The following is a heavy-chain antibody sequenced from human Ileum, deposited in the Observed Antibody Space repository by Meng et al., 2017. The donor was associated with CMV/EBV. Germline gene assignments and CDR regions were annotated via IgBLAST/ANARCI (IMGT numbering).Heavy chain of an antibody. CDR1: GYNFSGYY. CDR2: INPDNDGT. V-gene: IGHV1-2*02. Sequence: QVHLVQSGAEVKKPGASGRVTCKASGYNFSGYYMQWVRQAPGQGLEWMGWINPDNDGTNYAQKFQGRVTMTRDTSITTAYMELSRLRSDDTAIYYCAKYRYGLGFDYWGQGTLVTVSS. CDR3: AKYRYGLGFDY. D-gene: IGHD5-18*01. J-gene: IGHJ4*02.